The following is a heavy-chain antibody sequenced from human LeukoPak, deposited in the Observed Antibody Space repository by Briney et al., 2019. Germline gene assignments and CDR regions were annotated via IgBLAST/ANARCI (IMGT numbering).Heavy chain of an antibody. V-gene: IGHV4-59*08. CDR2: IYYSGNT. D-gene: IGHD1-26*01. CDR1: SGSFGSYY. Sequence: PSETLSLTCTVSSGSFGSYYWSWIRQPPGKGLEWIGYIYYSGNTNYDPSLKSRVTISVDTSKNQFSLKLSSVTAADTAVYYCARHEGLYSGWFDPWGQGTLVTVSS. CDR3: ARHEGLYSGWFDP. J-gene: IGHJ5*02.